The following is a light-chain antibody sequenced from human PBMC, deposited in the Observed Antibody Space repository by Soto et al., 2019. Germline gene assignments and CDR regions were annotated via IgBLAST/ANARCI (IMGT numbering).Light chain of an antibody. J-gene: IGLJ1*01. CDR3: QSYDSSLSGLV. CDR1: SSNIGAGYD. V-gene: IGLV1-40*01. Sequence: QAVVTQPPSVSGAPGQRVTISCTGSSSNIGAGYDVHWYQQLPGTAPKPLIYGNSNPPSGVHDRVYGSKSGTSASLAITGLQAEDEGDYYCQSYDSSLSGLVFGTGTKVTVL. CDR2: GNS.